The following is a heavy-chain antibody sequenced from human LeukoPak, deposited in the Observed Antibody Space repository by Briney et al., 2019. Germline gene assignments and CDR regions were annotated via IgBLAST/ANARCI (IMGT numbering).Heavy chain of an antibody. Sequence: GGSLRLSCAASGFTFSSYAMSWVRQAPGKGLEWVAFIRYDGSNKYYADSVKGRFTISRDNSKNTLYLQMNSLRAEDTAVYYCAKDKGLRFLEWSFLDYWGQGTLVTVSS. CDR3: AKDKGLRFLEWSFLDY. CDR1: GFTFSSYA. J-gene: IGHJ4*02. CDR2: IRYDGSNK. D-gene: IGHD3-3*01. V-gene: IGHV3-30*02.